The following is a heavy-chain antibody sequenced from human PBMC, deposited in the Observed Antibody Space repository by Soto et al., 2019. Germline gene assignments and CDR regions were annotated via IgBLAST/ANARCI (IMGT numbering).Heavy chain of an antibody. J-gene: IGHJ4*02. D-gene: IGHD6-19*01. Sequence: QVQLVESGGGVVQPGRSLRLSCAASGFSFSDFGMNWVRQAPGKGLEWVAIISYDGSDQYYADSVKGRFTISRDNSRNTLFLPLSRLRTDDTAVFFCGKERSPRSGGPNKGPFDSWGQGTLVTVSS. V-gene: IGHV3-30*18. CDR2: ISYDGSDQ. CDR1: GFSFSDFG. CDR3: GKERSPRSGGPNKGPFDS.